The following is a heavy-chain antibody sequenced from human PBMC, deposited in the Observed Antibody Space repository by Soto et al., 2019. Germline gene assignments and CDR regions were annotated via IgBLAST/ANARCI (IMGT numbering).Heavy chain of an antibody. V-gene: IGHV3-23*01. J-gene: IGHJ4*02. CDR2: ISASGVTT. D-gene: IGHD2-8*02. Sequence: EVQLLESGGGLVQPGGSLRLSCAASGFAFHTHALSWVRQAPGKGLEWVSGISASGVTTYYADSVKGRFTISRDNSKNTVNLQMNSLRADDTAFYYCAKDRTPPLSLSPSSQAIKNLLVGQCFDSWGQGTLVTVSS. CDR1: GFAFHTHA. CDR3: AKDRTPPLSLSPSSQAIKNLLVGQCFDS.